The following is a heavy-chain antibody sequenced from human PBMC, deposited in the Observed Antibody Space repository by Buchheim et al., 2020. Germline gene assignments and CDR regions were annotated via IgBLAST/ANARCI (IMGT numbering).Heavy chain of an antibody. Sequence: EVQLVESGGGLVQPGGSLRLSCAASGFTFSSYWMHWVRQAPGKGLVWVSRINSDGSSTSYADSVKGRFTISRDNAKNTLYLQMNSLRAEDTAVYYCAREKYYYDSSAKNPYYYGMDVWGQGTT. CDR1: GFTFSSYW. D-gene: IGHD3-22*01. J-gene: IGHJ6*02. CDR3: AREKYYYDSSAKNPYYYGMDV. CDR2: INSDGSST. V-gene: IGHV3-74*01.